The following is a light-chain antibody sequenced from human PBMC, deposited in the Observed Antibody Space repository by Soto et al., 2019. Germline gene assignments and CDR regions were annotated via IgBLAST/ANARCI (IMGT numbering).Light chain of an antibody. CDR2: GAS. J-gene: IGKJ2*01. CDR3: QHYGSSPKP. CDR1: QSVSSSY. Sequence: EIVLTQSPGTLSLSPGERATLSCRASQSVSSSYLAWYQQNPGQAPRLLIYGASSRATGIPDRFSGSGSGTDFPLTISRLEPEDFAVYYCQHYGSSPKPFGQGTKVDIK. V-gene: IGKV3-20*01.